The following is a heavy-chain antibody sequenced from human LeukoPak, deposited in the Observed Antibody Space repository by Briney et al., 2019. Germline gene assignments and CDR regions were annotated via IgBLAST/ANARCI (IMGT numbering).Heavy chain of an antibody. V-gene: IGHV3-7*03. J-gene: IGHJ6*02. Sequence: GGSLRLSCAASGFTFSAYWMSWVRQAPGKGLEWVANIKEDGSEKYYVDSVRGRFTISRDNAKNSLYLQMNSLRAEDTALYHCARNNGMDVWGQGTTVIVSS. CDR1: GFTFSAYW. CDR3: ARNNGMDV. CDR2: IKEDGSEK.